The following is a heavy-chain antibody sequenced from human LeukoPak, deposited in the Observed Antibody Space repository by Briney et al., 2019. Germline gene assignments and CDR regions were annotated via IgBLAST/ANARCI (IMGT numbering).Heavy chain of an antibody. J-gene: IGHJ4*02. Sequence: GGSLRLSCAASGFTVSSNYMSWVRQAPGKGLEWVSVIYSGGSTYYADSVKGRFTISRDNSKSTLYLQMNSLRAEDTAVYYCARDRYCSGGSCPLGYWGQGTLVTVSS. D-gene: IGHD2-15*01. V-gene: IGHV3-53*01. CDR1: GFTVSSNY. CDR3: ARDRYCSGGSCPLGY. CDR2: IYSGGST.